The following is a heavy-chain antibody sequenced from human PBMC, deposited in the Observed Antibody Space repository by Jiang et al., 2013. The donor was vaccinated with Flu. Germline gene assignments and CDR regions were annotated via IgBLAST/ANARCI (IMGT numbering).Heavy chain of an antibody. CDR3: AREGWLGFRTFDP. CDR1: GYTFTSYA. D-gene: IGHD3-10*01. J-gene: IGHJ5*02. Sequence: CKASGYTFTSYAMNWVRQAPGQGLEWMGWINTNTGNPTYAQGFTGRFVFSLDTSVSTAYLQISSLKAEDTAVYYCAREGWLGFRTFDPWGQGTLVTVSS. V-gene: IGHV7-4-1*02. CDR2: INTNTGNP.